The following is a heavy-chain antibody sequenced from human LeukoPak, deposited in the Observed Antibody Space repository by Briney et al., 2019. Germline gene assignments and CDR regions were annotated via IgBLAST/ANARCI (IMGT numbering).Heavy chain of an antibody. D-gene: IGHD1-26*01. CDR3: AKGSGWEVSYYYMDV. Sequence: GGSLRLSCAASGFTFSSYWMHWVRQAPGKGLVWVSRINSDGSSTSYADSVKGRFTISRDNAKNTLYLQMNSLRAEDTAVYYCAKGSGWEVSYYYMDVWGKGTTVTISS. CDR2: INSDGSST. CDR1: GFTFSSYW. J-gene: IGHJ6*03. V-gene: IGHV3-74*01.